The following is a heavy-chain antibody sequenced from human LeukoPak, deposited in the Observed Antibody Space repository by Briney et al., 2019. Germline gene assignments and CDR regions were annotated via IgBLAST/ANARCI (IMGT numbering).Heavy chain of an antibody. D-gene: IGHD2-8*01. CDR2: INWDGEST. CDR3: TRGPDARGPNGPNWFDP. Sequence: GGSLRLSCVASGFSFDDYGMHWGRQTPGKRLEWVSGINWDGESTGYADSVKGRFTISRDNAENSRFLQMNSLRAEDTALYYCTRGPDARGPNGPNWFDPWGQGTLVTVSS. V-gene: IGHV3-20*04. J-gene: IGHJ5*02. CDR1: GFSFDDYG.